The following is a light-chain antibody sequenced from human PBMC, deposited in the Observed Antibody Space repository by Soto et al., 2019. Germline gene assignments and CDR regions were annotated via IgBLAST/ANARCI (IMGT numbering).Light chain of an antibody. CDR1: QSVLYSSNNKNY. V-gene: IGKV4-1*01. CDR2: WAS. CDR3: QQYYSTPRT. Sequence: DIVMTQSPDSLAVSLGERATINCKSSQSVLYSSNNKNYLAWYQQRPGQPTKLLIYWASTRESGVPDRFSVSVSGTDFTLTISSLQAEDVAVYYCQQYYSTPRTFGQGSKVEIK. J-gene: IGKJ1*01.